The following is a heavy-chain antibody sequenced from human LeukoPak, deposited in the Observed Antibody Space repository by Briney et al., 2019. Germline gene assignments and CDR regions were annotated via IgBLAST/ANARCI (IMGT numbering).Heavy chain of an antibody. CDR2: ITSSSDYI. J-gene: IGHJ4*02. D-gene: IGHD6-19*01. Sequence: GGSLRLSCAASGFTFPTYSIHWVRQAPEKGLEWVSSITSSSDYIYYADSVKGRFTISRDNAKNSLYLQMNSLRAEDTAVYYCVAVAGTKPLFLFDCWGQGTLVTVSS. V-gene: IGHV3-21*01. CDR3: VAVAGTKPLFLFDC. CDR1: GFTFPTYS.